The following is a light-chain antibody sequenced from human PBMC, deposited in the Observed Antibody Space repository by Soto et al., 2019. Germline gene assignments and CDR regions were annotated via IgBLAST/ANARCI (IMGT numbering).Light chain of an antibody. CDR2: WAS. J-gene: IGKJ2*01. V-gene: IGKV4-1*01. Sequence: DIVMTQSPDSLAVSLGERATINCKSSQSVLYDSNNKNYLAWYQQKPGQPPKLLIYWASTRESGVPDRFSGSGSGTDFTLTISSLQAEDVAVYYCQQYYGTPYTCGQGTKLEIK. CDR3: QQYYGTPYT. CDR1: QSVLYDSNNKNY.